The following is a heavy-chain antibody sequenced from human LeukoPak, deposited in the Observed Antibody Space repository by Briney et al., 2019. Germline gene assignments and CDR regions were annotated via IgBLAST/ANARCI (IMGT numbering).Heavy chain of an antibody. V-gene: IGHV3-21*01. J-gene: IGHJ4*02. CDR3: ARDNWIEAHYFDY. CDR1: GFTFSSYA. D-gene: IGHD1-20*01. CDR2: ISTSSNYI. Sequence: PGGTLRLSCAASGFTFSSYAMTWVRQAPGKGLEWVSFISTSSNYIYYADSVKGRFTISRDNAKNSLYLQMNSLRAEDTAVYYCARDNWIEAHYFDYWGQGTLVTVSS.